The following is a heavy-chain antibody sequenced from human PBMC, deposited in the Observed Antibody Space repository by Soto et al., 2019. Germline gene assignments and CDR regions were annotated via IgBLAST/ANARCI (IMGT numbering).Heavy chain of an antibody. Sequence: PWETVYRTCTGSGCSISSGCYSWTWIRQSPGKGLEWIGYTYQSGSAYYNPSLKSRVTISVDRSKNQFSLNLTSVTAADTAVYYCATDYYGMDVWGHGTTVTGSS. CDR1: GCSISSGCYS. CDR2: TYQSGSA. J-gene: IGHJ6*01. V-gene: IGHV4-30-2*06. CDR3: ATDYYGMDV.